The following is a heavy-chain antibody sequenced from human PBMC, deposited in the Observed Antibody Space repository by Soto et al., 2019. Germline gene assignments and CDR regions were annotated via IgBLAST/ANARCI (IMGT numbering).Heavy chain of an antibody. CDR2: IKSEADGGAA. CDR3: NTVDLVWPGETHLN. D-gene: IGHD3-10*01. V-gene: IGHV3-15*01. Sequence: DVQLVESGGGLVKPGGSLTLSCAASGFTFSNAWMTWVRQAPGKGLEWVGRIKSEADGGAAEYAASLKGRFTISRDDPKDTLYLQMNSLKIEDTAVYYCNTVDLVWPGETHLNWGQGTLVTVSS. J-gene: IGHJ4*02. CDR1: GFTFSNAW.